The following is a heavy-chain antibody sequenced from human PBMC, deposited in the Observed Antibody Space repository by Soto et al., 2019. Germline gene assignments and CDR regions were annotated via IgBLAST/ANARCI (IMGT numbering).Heavy chain of an antibody. V-gene: IGHV1-69*13. Sequence: GASVKVSCKASGGTFSSYAISWVRQAPGQGLEWMGGIIPIFGTANYAQKFQGRVTITADESTSTAYMELSSLRSEDTAVYYCARAPPPRGYSYGGWGYYFDYWGQGTLVTVSS. D-gene: IGHD5-18*01. J-gene: IGHJ4*02. CDR2: IIPIFGTA. CDR3: ARAPPPRGYSYGGWGYYFDY. CDR1: GGTFSSYA.